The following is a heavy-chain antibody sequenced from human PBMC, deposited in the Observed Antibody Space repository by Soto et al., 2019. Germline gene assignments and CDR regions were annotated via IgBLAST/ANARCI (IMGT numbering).Heavy chain of an antibody. CDR3: ARGGGFCGADCYKGGIDY. J-gene: IGHJ4*02. CDR1: GFTFSPYT. V-gene: IGHV3-30-3*01. D-gene: IGHD2-21*02. Sequence: QVHLVESGGGVVQPGRSLRLSCAASGFTFSPYTMHWVRQTPGKGLEWVAVISYDGSDKYYADSVRGRFTISRDNSKNTLFLQMNSLRVEDTALYYCARGGGFCGADCYKGGIDYWGQGALVTVCS. CDR2: ISYDGSDK.